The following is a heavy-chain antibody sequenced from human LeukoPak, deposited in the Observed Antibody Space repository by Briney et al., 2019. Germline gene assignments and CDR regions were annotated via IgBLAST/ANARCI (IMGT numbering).Heavy chain of an antibody. CDR2: IYYSGST. D-gene: IGHD3-10*01. J-gene: IGHJ4*02. V-gene: IGHV4-59*01. Sequence: SETLSLTCTVSGGSISSYYWSWIRQPPGKGLEWIGYIYYSGSTNYNPSLKSRVTISVDTSKNQFSLKLSSVTAADTAVYYCARAPYYYGIDYWGQGTLVTVSS. CDR1: GGSISSYY. CDR3: ARAPYYYGIDY.